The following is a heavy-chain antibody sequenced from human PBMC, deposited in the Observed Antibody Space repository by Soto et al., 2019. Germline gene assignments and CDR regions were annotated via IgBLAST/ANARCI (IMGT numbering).Heavy chain of an antibody. CDR1: GYTFGNND. J-gene: IGHJ5*02. CDR2: MNPNSGNT. Sequence: ASVKVSCKASGYTFGNNDISWVRKATGQGLEWMGWMNPNSGNTGYAQKFQGRVSMTRNTSITTAYLELSSLRSDDTAIYYCARMATSGTLNWFDPWGQGTLVTVSS. CDR3: ARMATSGTLNWFDP. V-gene: IGHV1-8*01.